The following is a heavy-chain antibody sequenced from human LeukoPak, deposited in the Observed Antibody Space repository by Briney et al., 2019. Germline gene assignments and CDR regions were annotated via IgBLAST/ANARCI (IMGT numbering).Heavy chain of an antibody. V-gene: IGHV1-2*02. CDR1: GYTFTGYY. CDR2: INPNSGGT. Sequence: ASVKVSCKASGYTFTGYYMHWVRQAPGQGLEWMGWINPNSGGTNYAQKFQGRVTMTRDTSISTAYMELSRLRSDDTAVYYCSRDEKASSCYDPSLPPSFDYWGQGTLVTVSS. J-gene: IGHJ4*02. CDR3: SRDEKASSCYDPSLPPSFDY. D-gene: IGHD6-13*01.